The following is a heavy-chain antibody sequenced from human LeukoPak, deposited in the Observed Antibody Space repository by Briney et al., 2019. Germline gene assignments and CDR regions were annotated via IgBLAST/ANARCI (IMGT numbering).Heavy chain of an antibody. CDR3: ARVGQQLEPPRERVKIFDY. V-gene: IGHV3-7*01. J-gene: IGHJ4*02. CDR2: IMKDGSSN. CDR1: GFTFSGYW. D-gene: IGHD6-13*01. Sequence: PGGSLRLSCVASGFTFSGYWMSWARQAPGKGLEWVANIMKDGSSNHYVDSVKGRFTISRDNAKNSLYLQMNSLRAEDTAVYYCARVGQQLEPPRERVKIFDYWGQGTLVTVSS.